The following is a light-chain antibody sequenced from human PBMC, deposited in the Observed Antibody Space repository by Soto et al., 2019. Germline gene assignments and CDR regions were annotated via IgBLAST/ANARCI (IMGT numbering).Light chain of an antibody. V-gene: IGLV2-14*01. CDR2: EVN. Sequence: QSALTQAASVSESPGQSISLSCSGTSTDVGSHNYVSWYQQHPGKAPKLIIFEVNNRPSGVSHRFSGSKSGNTASLTISDLQGEDEADYYCNSYTTLSNRVFGTGTKLTVL. CDR3: NSYTTLSNRV. CDR1: STDVGSHNY. J-gene: IGLJ1*01.